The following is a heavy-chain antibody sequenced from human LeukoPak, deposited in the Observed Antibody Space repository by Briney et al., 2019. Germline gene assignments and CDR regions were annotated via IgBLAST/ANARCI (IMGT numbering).Heavy chain of an antibody. CDR2: INTNTGNP. CDR3: ARGRYCSSASCYHDY. CDR1: GYTFTHYA. J-gene: IGHJ4*02. V-gene: IGHV7-4-1*02. D-gene: IGHD2-2*01. Sequence: ASVKVSCKDSGYTFTHYAMNWVRQAPGQGLEWMGWINTNTGNPTYAQGFTGRFVFSLDTSVSTAYLQISSLKAEDTAVYYCARGRYCSSASCYHDYWGQGTLVTVSS.